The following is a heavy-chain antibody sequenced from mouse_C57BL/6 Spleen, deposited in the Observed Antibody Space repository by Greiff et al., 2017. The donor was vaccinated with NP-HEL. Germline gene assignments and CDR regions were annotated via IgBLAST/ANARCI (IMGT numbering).Heavy chain of an antibody. CDR2: IDPSDSET. D-gene: IGHD2-1*01. CDR3: ARSGYYGNYGWFAY. Sequence: QVQLQQPGAELVRPGSSVKLSCKASGYTFTSYWMHWVKQRPIQGLEWIGNIDPSDSETHYNQKFKDKATLTVDKSSSTAYMQLSSLTSEDSAVYYCARSGYYGNYGWFAYWGQGTLVTVSA. V-gene: IGHV1-52*01. J-gene: IGHJ3*01. CDR1: GYTFTSYW.